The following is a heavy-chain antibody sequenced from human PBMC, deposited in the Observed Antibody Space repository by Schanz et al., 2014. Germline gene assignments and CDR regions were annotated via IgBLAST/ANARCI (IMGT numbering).Heavy chain of an antibody. CDR1: GYTFTSYG. J-gene: IGHJ4*02. V-gene: IGHV1-18*01. Sequence: QVQLVQSGAEVKKPGASVKVSCKASGYTFTSYGISWVRQAPGQGLEWMGWISAYNGNTKYPQKLQGRVTMTTDTYTSTVYMELRSLRSADTAVYYCARSAGRDFWSGYYTRFDYWGQGTLVTVSS. CDR3: ARSAGRDFWSGYYTRFDY. CDR2: ISAYNGNT. D-gene: IGHD3-3*01.